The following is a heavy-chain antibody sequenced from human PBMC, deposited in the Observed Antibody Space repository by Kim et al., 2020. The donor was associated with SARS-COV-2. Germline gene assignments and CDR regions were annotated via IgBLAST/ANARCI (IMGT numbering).Heavy chain of an antibody. CDR1: GFTFGTYA. J-gene: IGHJ4*01. CDR3: ARTRSCSSTSCYVDY. V-gene: IGHV3-23*01. D-gene: IGHD2-2*01. CDR2: ISSSGGST. Sequence: GGSLRLSCVTSGFTFGTYAMSWVRQAPEKGLESVSGISSSGGSTYYADSVKGRFTISRDSSKNTLYLQMVSLRVDDTALYYCARTRSCSSTSCYVDYWG.